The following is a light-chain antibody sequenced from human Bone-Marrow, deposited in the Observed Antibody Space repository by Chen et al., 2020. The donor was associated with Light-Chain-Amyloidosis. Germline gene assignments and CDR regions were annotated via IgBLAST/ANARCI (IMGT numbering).Light chain of an antibody. Sequence: QSALTQPASAAGSPGQPITIPCTGTSSDVGGANHVSWYQQNPDKAPKLMIYDVTNRPTWVPDRFSGSKSDNTASLTISGLQTEDEADYFCSSYTITNTLVFGSGTRVTVL. CDR2: DVT. CDR3: SSYTITNTLV. V-gene: IGLV2-14*01. CDR1: SSDVGGANH. J-gene: IGLJ1*01.